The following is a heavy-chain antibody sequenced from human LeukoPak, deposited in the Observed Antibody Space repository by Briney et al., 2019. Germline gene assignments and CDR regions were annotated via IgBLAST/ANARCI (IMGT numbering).Heavy chain of an antibody. D-gene: IGHD2-21*01. CDR3: ARRQECIYSGCYLLGGWFDP. CDR1: GSSVSGDYY. Sequence: SDTLSLTCAVSGSSVSGDYYWAWIRQPPGKGLEWIGSVVHGVTTNYNPSLRSRVTISVDRSKNEFSLKMTSVTAADMASYFCARRQECIYSGCYLLGGWFDPWGQGIHVIVSS. J-gene: IGHJ5*02. CDR2: VVHGVTT. V-gene: IGHV4-38-2*01.